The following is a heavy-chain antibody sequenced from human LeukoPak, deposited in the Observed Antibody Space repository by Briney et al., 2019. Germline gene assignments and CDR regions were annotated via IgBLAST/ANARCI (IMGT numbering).Heavy chain of an antibody. CDR3: ARAAYSGSYHSDY. Sequence: SETLSLTCTVSGGSISSGGYYWNWIRQPPGKGLEWIGYIYYSGSTNYNPSLKSRVTISVDTSKNQFSLKLSSVTAADTAVYYCARAAYSGSYHSDYWGQGTLVTVSS. V-gene: IGHV4-61*08. CDR1: GGSISSGGYY. D-gene: IGHD1-26*01. CDR2: IYYSGST. J-gene: IGHJ4*02.